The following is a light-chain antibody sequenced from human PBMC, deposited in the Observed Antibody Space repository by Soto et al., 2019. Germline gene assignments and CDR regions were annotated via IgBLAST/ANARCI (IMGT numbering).Light chain of an antibody. Sequence: IQMTQSPSSLSASVGDRVTITCRASQRITTYLNWYQQKPGEAPKLLISTSGTLQRGVPSRFSGSTSGTHFTLPITAHRPEYFATSFCQQTYSTPYTFGQGTKLEIK. J-gene: IGKJ2*01. CDR3: QQTYSTPYT. V-gene: IGKV1-39*01. CDR1: QRITTY. CDR2: TSG.